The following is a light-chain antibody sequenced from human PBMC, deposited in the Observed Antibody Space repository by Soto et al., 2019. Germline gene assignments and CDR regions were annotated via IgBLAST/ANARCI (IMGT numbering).Light chain of an antibody. CDR1: SSNIGGNS. V-gene: IGLV1-51*01. CDR3: GSWDSSLSAYV. Sequence: QSVLTQPPSVSAAPGQKVTVSCAGTSSNIGGNSVSWYQQLPGTAPKLLIYDDNKRPSGIPDRFSGSKSGTSATLGITGFQTGDEADYYCGSWDSSLSAYVFGTGIK. J-gene: IGLJ1*01. CDR2: DDN.